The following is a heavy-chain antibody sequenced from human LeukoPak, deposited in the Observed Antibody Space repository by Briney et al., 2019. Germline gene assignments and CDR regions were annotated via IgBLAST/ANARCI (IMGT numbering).Heavy chain of an antibody. D-gene: IGHD3-22*01. CDR2: ISSSGST. V-gene: IGHV4-61*02. CDR1: GDSISSGDYY. Sequence: SETLSLTCTDSGDSISSGDYYWSWIRQPAGKGLEWIGRISSSGSTNYNPSLKSRVTISVDTSKNQFSLKLSSVTAADTAVYFCARGPYSYDSSGAFDIWGQGTMVTVSS. J-gene: IGHJ3*02. CDR3: ARGPYSYDSSGAFDI.